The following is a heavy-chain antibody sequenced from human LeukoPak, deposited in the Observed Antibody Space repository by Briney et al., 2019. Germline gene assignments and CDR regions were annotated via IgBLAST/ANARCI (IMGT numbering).Heavy chain of an antibody. J-gene: IGHJ4*02. D-gene: IGHD3-22*01. Sequence: GESLKISCKGSGYSFTSYWIGWVRQMPGKGLEWMGIIYPGDSDTRYSPSFQGQVTISADKSISTAYLQWSSLKASDTAMYYCASNYDSSGDAFDYWGQGTLVTVSS. V-gene: IGHV5-51*01. CDR2: IYPGDSDT. CDR1: GYSFTSYW. CDR3: ASNYDSSGDAFDY.